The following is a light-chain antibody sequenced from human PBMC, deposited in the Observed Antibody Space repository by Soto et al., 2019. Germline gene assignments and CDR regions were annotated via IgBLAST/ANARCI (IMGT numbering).Light chain of an antibody. CDR1: SGHSSYA. J-gene: IGLJ2*01. V-gene: IGLV4-69*01. Sequence: QPVLTQSPSASASLGASVKLTCTLSSGHSSYAIAWHQQQPEKGPRYLMKLSSDGSHSKGDGIPGRFSGSSSGAERYLTISRLQSEDEDDYYCQTWDTGARVVFGGGTKLTVL. CDR2: LSSDGSH. CDR3: QTWDTGARVV.